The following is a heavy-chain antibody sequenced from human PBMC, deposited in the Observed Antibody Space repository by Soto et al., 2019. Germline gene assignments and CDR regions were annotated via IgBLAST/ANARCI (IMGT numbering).Heavy chain of an antibody. V-gene: IGHV3-48*03. CDR3: ARDTEGYKGMDV. CDR1: GYTFTFESYE. D-gene: IGHD1-1*01. Sequence: XGSLRLSCEASGYTFTFESYEMNWFGQAPWKGLEWVAYISSLGHTTYYADSVKGRFTIYRDNAKNLLFLEMNTLRGEDTAVYYCARDTEGYKGMDVWGQGTTVTVSS. J-gene: IGHJ6*02. CDR2: ISSLGHTT.